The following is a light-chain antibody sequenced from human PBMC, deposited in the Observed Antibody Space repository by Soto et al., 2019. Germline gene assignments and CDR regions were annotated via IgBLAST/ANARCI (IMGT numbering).Light chain of an antibody. Sequence: EILLTQSPCTLSFSPLERSTLSCRASQTISSDYLAWYQQKPGQAPRLLIFGAATRAADIPDRFSGSGSGTDFTLTISRLEPEDFAVYYCQRYGSSPTFGQGTKVDIK. CDR3: QRYGSSPT. CDR2: GAA. V-gene: IGKV3-20*01. CDR1: QTISSDY. J-gene: IGKJ1*01.